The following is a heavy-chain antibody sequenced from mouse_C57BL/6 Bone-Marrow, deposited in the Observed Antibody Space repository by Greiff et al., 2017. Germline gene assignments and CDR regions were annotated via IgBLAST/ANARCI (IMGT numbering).Heavy chain of an antibody. CDR1: GYTFTSYW. J-gene: IGHJ2*01. CDR2: IYPGSGST. Sequence: QVQLQQPGAELVKPGASVKMCCKASGYTFTSYWITWVKQRPGQGLEWIGDIYPGSGSTNYNEKFKSKATLTVDTSSSTAYMQLSSLTSEDSAVYYCARGGYDSTTLFDYWGQGTTLTVSS. V-gene: IGHV1-55*01. D-gene: IGHD2-4*01. CDR3: ARGGYDSTTLFDY.